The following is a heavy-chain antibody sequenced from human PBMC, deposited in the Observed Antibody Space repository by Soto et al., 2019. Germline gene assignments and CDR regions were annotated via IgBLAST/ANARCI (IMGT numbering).Heavy chain of an antibody. CDR3: AIVSCRKVERLQAVVRWFDP. CDR2: IYSSGNT. J-gene: IGHJ5*02. D-gene: IGHD2-21*01. CDR1: GGSFSSYY. Sequence: SETLSLTCTVSGGSFSSYYWSWIRQPPGKGLEWIGYIYSSGNTNYNPSLKSRVAISVDTSRNQFSLKLSSVTAADTAVYYCAIVSCRKVERLQAVVRWFDPWGQGTLVTVSS. V-gene: IGHV4-59*12.